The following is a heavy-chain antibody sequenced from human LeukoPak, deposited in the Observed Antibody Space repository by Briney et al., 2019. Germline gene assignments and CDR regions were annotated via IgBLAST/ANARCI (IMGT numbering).Heavy chain of an antibody. J-gene: IGHJ4*02. CDR2: IYSGGST. CDR3: AREAIAVAIDY. CDR1: GFTFSSYW. Sequence: GGSLRLSCAASGFTFSSYWMHWVRQAPGKGLEWVSVIYSGGSTYYADSVKGRFTISRDNSKNTLYLQMNSLRAEDTAVYYCAREAIAVAIDYWGQGTLVTVSS. V-gene: IGHV3-53*01. D-gene: IGHD6-19*01.